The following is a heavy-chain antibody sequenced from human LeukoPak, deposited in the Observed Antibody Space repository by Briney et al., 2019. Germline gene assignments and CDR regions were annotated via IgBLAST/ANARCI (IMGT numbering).Heavy chain of an antibody. J-gene: IGHJ3*02. D-gene: IGHD1-26*01. CDR1: GYTFTGYY. CDR3: ARMWELRRAFDI. CDR2: INPNSGGT. Sequence: ASVKVSCKASGYTFTGYYMHWVRQAPGQGLEWMGWINPNSGGTNYAQKFQGRVTMTRDTSISTAYMELSRLRSDDAAVYYCARMWELRRAFDIWGQGTMVTVSS. V-gene: IGHV1-2*02.